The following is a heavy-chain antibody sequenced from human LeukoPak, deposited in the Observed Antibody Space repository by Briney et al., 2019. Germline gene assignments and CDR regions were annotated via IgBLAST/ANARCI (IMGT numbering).Heavy chain of an antibody. CDR3: ARDPQFCSGNDWG. D-gene: IGHD5-12*01. CDR2: ITGSRGYI. CDR1: GFTFSSYS. J-gene: IGHJ4*02. V-gene: IGHV3-21*01. Sequence: GGSLRLSCAASGFTFSSYSMSWVRQAPGKGLEWVSSITGSRGYIHYADSVKGRVTISRDNAKNSLYLQMNSLRAEDTAVYYCARDPQFCSGNDWGWGQGTLVIVSS.